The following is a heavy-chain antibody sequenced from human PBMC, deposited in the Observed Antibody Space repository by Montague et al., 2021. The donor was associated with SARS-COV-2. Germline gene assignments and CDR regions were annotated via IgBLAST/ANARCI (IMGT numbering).Heavy chain of an antibody. CDR2: RKQDGSER. V-gene: IGHV3-7*03. D-gene: IGHD5-18*01. J-gene: IGHJ4*02. Sequence: SLRLYCAAFKFTFSYYWVSWVRQAPGKGLEWVANRKQDGSERYYVDSVKGQFTISRDNAKNSLYLQMNSLRAEDTAVYYCARETFGYNYGADYWGQGTLVTVSS. CDR3: ARETFGYNYGADY. CDR1: KFTFSYYW.